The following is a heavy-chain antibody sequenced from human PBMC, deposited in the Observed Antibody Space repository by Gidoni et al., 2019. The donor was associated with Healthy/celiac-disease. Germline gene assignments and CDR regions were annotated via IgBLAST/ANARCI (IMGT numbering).Heavy chain of an antibody. D-gene: IGHD5-12*01. CDR3: AREKGMATIF. Sequence: EVQLVESGGGGVQPGGSLRLSGAAAGFPCSSYWMHWVRQAPGKGLVWVSRINSDGSSTSYADSVKGRFTISRDNAKNTLYLQMNSLRAEDTAVYYCAREKGMATIFWGQGTMVTVSS. V-gene: IGHV3-74*01. CDR2: INSDGSST. J-gene: IGHJ3*01. CDR1: GFPCSSYW.